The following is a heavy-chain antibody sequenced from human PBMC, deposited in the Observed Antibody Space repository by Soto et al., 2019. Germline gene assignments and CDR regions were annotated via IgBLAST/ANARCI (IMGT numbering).Heavy chain of an antibody. CDR3: AREGRQGGGHFDY. CDR2: ITGSGAST. J-gene: IGHJ4*01. Sequence: EVQLVETGGGLVQPGGSLRVSCTASGFTFSDYAMSWVRQAPGKGLEWVSTITGSGASTNYADSVKGRFTISRDSSRNTLYLQMNXLXAEDTXIYYXAREGRQGGGHFDYWGXXTXVT. D-gene: IGHD2-15*01. CDR1: GFTFSDYA. V-gene: IGHV3-23*04.